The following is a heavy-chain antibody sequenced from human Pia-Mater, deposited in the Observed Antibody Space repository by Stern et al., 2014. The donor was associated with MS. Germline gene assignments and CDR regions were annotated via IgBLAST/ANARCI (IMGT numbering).Heavy chain of an antibody. J-gene: IGHJ5*02. D-gene: IGHD3-16*01. Sequence: EVQLLESGVGLVQPGGSLRLSCVASGFTFSSSMMTWVRQAPGKGLEWVSVITGSGTYYADSVKGRFTVSRDTSKNTVYLQMNSLRVEDAALYYCARGWGESWGQGALVTVSS. CDR3: ARGWGES. CDR2: ITGSGT. V-gene: IGHV3-23*01. CDR1: GFTFSSSM.